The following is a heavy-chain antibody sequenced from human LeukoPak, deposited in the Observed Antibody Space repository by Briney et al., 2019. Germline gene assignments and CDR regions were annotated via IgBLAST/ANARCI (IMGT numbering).Heavy chain of an antibody. CDR3: ARDSYGDYYYYYMDV. V-gene: IGHV3-11*01. Sequence: GGSLRLSCAASGFTFSDYYMSWIRQAPGKGLEWVSYISSSGSTIYYADSVKGRFTISRDNAKNSLYLQMNSLRAEDTALYYCARDSYGDYYYYYMDVWGKGTTVTVSS. CDR1: GFTFSDYY. J-gene: IGHJ6*03. CDR2: ISSSGSTI. D-gene: IGHD4-17*01.